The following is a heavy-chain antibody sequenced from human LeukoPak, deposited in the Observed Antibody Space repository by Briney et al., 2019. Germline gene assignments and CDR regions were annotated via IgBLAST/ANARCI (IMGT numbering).Heavy chain of an antibody. V-gene: IGHV1-69*04. CDR1: GGTFSSYA. Sequence: SVKVSCKASGGTFSSYAISWVRQAPGQGLEWMGRIIPILGIANYAQKFQGRVTITADKSTSTAYMELSSLRSEDTAVYYCAREDDSSGYYGPEGYFDLWGRGTLVTVSS. D-gene: IGHD3-22*01. J-gene: IGHJ2*01. CDR2: IIPILGIA. CDR3: AREDDSSGYYGPEGYFDL.